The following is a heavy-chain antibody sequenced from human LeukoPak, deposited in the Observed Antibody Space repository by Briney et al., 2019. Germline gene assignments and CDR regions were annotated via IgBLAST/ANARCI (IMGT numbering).Heavy chain of an antibody. D-gene: IGHD5-18*01. Sequence: GGSLRLSCAASGFTFSSYWMSWVRQAPGKGLEWVGNIKEDGSEKYYVDSLRGRFTISRDNTKNSLYLQLNSLRAEDTAVYYCATIYTYGFDYWGQGTLVTVSS. CDR2: IKEDGSEK. V-gene: IGHV3-7*01. CDR3: ATIYTYGFDY. J-gene: IGHJ4*02. CDR1: GFTFSSYW.